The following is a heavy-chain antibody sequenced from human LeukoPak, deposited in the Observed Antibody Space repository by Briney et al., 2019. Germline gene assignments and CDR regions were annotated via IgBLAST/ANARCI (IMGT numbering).Heavy chain of an antibody. V-gene: IGHV3-23*01. D-gene: IGHD3-3*01. J-gene: IGHJ5*02. CDR2: ISGSGGST. CDR1: GFTFSSYA. CDR3: AKDVLRFLEWLLSPPQGDP. Sequence: GGSLRLSCAASGFTFSSYAMSWVRQAPGKGLEWVSAISGSGGSTYYADSVKGRFTISRDNSKNTLYLQMNSLRAEDTAVYYCAKDVLRFLEWLLSPPQGDPWGQGTLVTVSS.